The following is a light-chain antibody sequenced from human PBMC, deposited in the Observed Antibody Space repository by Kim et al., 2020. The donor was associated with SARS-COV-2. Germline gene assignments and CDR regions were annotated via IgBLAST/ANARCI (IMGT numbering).Light chain of an antibody. CDR2: DAS. CDR1: QSISSY. J-gene: IGKJ2*01. CDR3: HQSYNTPPYT. Sequence: DIQMTQSPSTLSVSVGERATLSCRASQSISSYLPWYQQKPGKAPKLLIYDASSLQSGVPSRFSGSGSGTDFTLTISSLQPEDFAAYYCHQSYNTPPYTFGQGTKLEI. V-gene: IGKV1-39*01.